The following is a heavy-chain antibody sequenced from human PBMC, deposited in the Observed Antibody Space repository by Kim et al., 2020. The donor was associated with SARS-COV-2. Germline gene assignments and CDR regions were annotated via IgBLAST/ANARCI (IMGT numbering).Heavy chain of an antibody. D-gene: IGHD3-3*01. V-gene: IGHV4-61*01. CDR2: IYYSGST. CDR1: GGSVSSGSYY. J-gene: IGHJ4*02. CDR3: ARKNYDFWSGYSNFDY. Sequence: SETLSLTCTVSGGSVSSGSYYWSWIRQPPGKGLEWIGYIYYSGSTNYNPSLKSRVTISVDTSKNQFSLKLSSVTAADTAVYYCARKNYDFWSGYSNFDYWGQGTLVTVSS.